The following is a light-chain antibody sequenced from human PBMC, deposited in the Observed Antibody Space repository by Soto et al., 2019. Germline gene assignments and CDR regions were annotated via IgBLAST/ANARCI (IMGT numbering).Light chain of an antibody. V-gene: IGKV1-5*01. CDR1: QSISSW. Sequence: DIQVTQSPSTLSSSVGDRVTITCRASQSISSWLAWYQQKPGKAPKLLIYDASSLESGVPSRFSGSGSGTEFTLTISSLKPDDFATYYCQQYKTYWDFGPGTKVDIK. CDR2: DAS. J-gene: IGKJ3*01. CDR3: QQYKTYWD.